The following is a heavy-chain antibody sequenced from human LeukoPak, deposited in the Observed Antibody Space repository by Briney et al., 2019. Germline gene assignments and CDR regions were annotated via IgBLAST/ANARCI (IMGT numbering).Heavy chain of an antibody. J-gene: IGHJ5*02. D-gene: IGHD3-3*01. CDR3: ARAPKFLEWLGNWFDP. Sequence: PSETLSLTCTVSGGSISSGSYYWSWIRQPAGKGLEWIGRIYTSGSTNYNPSLKSRVTISVDTSKNQFSLKLSSVTAADTAVYYCARAPKFLEWLGNWFDPWGQGTLDTVSS. CDR2: IYTSGST. CDR1: GGSISSGSYY. V-gene: IGHV4-61*02.